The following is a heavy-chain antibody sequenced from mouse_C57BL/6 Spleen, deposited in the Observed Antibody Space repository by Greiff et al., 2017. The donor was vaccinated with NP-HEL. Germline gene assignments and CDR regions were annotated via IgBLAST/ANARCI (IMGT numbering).Heavy chain of an antibody. CDR3: AGGNYSAWFAY. CDR1: GYTFTDYN. D-gene: IGHD2-1*01. Sequence: VQLQQSGPELVKPGASVKMSCKASGYTFTDYNMHWVKQSHGKSLEWIGYINPNNGGTSYNQKFKGKATLTVNKSSSTAYMELRSLTSEDSAVYYCAGGNYSAWFAYWGQGTLVTVSA. J-gene: IGHJ3*01. CDR2: INPNNGGT. V-gene: IGHV1-22*01.